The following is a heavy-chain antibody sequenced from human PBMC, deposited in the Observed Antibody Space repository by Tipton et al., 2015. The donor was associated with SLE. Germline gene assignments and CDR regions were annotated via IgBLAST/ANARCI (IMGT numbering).Heavy chain of an antibody. D-gene: IGHD3-10*01. V-gene: IGHV4-59*11. CDR2: IYYSGST. Sequence: LRLSCTVSGGSISSHYWSWIRQPPGKGLEWTGYIYYSGSTNYNPSLKSRVTISVDTSKNQFSLKLSSVTAADTAVYYCARDREGWFMVRGVSAFDIWGQGTMVTVSS. J-gene: IGHJ3*02. CDR3: ARDREGWFMVRGVSAFDI. CDR1: GGSISSHY.